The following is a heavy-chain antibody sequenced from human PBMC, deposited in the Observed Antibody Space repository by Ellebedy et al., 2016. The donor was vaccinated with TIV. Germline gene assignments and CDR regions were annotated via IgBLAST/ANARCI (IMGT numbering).Heavy chain of an antibody. V-gene: IGHV4-59*01. J-gene: IGHJ6*03. Sequence: ESLKISCGASGFSFRSYWMTCLRQLPGKGLDYIGSVFSTATTHYNPSLNSRVTISADTSKNQFSPKLTSVTAADTAVYYCARVDSDLVTVDEYHYYMDVWGKGTTVTVSS. CDR2: VFSTATT. CDR1: GFSFRSYW. D-gene: IGHD4-23*01. CDR3: ARVDSDLVTVDEYHYYMDV.